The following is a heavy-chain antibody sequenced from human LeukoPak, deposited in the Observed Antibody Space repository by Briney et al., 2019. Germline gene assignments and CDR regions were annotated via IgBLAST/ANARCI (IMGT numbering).Heavy chain of an antibody. CDR2: IRYDGSNK. CDR3: AKDLRGYCSSTSCYVDP. J-gene: IGHJ5*02. D-gene: IGHD2-2*01. V-gene: IGHV3-30*02. CDR1: GFTFSSYG. Sequence: TGGSLRLSCAVSGFTFSSYGMHWVRQAPGKGLEWVAFIRYDGSNKYYADSVKGRFTISRDNSKNTLYLQMNSLRAEDTAVYYCAKDLRGYCSSTSCYVDPWGQGTLVTVSS.